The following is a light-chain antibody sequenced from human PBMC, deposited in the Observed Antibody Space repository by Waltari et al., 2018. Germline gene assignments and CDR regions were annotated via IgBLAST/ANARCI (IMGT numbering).Light chain of an antibody. CDR1: KLGDKY. J-gene: IGLJ2*01. Sequence: SYELTQPPSVSVSPGQTASITCSGDKLGDKYACWYQQKPGQSPVVVIYQDRKRPSGIPERCAGSKSGNTATLTISGTQAMDEADYYCQAWDSSTGVFGGGTKLTVL. CDR2: QDR. CDR3: QAWDSSTGV. V-gene: IGLV3-1*01.